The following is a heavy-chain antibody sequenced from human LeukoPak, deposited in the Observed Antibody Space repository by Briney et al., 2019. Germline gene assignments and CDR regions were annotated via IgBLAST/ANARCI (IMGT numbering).Heavy chain of an antibody. CDR2: IYSGGST. Sequence: GGSLRLSCAASGVTVSNNFMMWVRQAPGKGLEWVSLIYSGGSTQYADSVKGRFTISRDHSKNTLYLQMNSLRAEDAAVYYCARDPPAVAINTYGWGRGTLVTVSS. D-gene: IGHD6-19*01. CDR1: GVTVSNNF. J-gene: IGHJ4*02. V-gene: IGHV3-66*01. CDR3: ARDPPAVAINTYG.